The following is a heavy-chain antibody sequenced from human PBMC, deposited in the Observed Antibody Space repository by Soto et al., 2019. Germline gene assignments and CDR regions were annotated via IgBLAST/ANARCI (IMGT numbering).Heavy chain of an antibody. D-gene: IGHD3-3*01. J-gene: IGHJ4*02. CDR2: INPNSGGT. Sequence: ASVKVSCKASGYTFTGYYMHWVRQAPGQGLEWMGWINPNSGGTNYAQKFQGRVTMTRDTSISTAYMELSRLRSDDTAVYYCARDYPGVGTFDYWGQGTLVTVSS. CDR3: ARDYPGVGTFDY. CDR1: GYTFTGYY. V-gene: IGHV1-2*02.